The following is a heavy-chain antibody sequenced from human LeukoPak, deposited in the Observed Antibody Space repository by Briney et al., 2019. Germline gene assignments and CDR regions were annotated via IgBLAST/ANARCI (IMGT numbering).Heavy chain of an antibody. J-gene: IGHJ4*02. CDR3: ARRPRNDILTGTPFDY. D-gene: IGHD3-9*01. Sequence: SETLSLTCTVSGGSISSYYWSWIRQPPGKGLEWIGNIYYSGSTDSNPSLKSRVTISVDASKNQFSLKLRSVTAADTAVYYCARRPRNDILTGTPFDYWGQGILVTVSS. CDR1: GGSISSYY. V-gene: IGHV4-59*01. CDR2: IYYSGST.